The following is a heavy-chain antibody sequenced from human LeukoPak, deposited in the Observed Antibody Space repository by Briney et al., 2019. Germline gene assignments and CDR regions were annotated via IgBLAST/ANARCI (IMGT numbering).Heavy chain of an antibody. CDR1: GYTFTSYY. D-gene: IGHD4-23*01. J-gene: IGHJ5*02. Sequence: ASVKVSCKASGYTFTSYYMHWVRQAPGQGLEWMGIINPSGGSTSYAQKFQGRITMTRDMSTSTDYMELSSLRSEDTAVYYCARDNSVEDTAWWFDPWGQGTLVTVSS. V-gene: IGHV1-46*01. CDR3: ARDNSVEDTAWWFDP. CDR2: INPSGGST.